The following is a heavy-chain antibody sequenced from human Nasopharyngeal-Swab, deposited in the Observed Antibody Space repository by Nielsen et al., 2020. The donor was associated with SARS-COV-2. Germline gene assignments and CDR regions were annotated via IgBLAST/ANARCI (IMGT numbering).Heavy chain of an antibody. J-gene: IGHJ4*02. CDR2: FDPEDCET. CDR1: GYTLTELS. V-gene: IGHV1-24*01. D-gene: IGHD1-26*01. Sequence: ASVKVSCKVSGYTLTELSMHWVRQAPGKGREWMGGFDPEDCETIYAQKFQGRVTMTEDTSTDTAYMELSSLRSEDTAVYYCATEWAYLRNSGSFRYLGYWGQGTLVTVSS. CDR3: ATEWAYLRNSGSFRYLGY.